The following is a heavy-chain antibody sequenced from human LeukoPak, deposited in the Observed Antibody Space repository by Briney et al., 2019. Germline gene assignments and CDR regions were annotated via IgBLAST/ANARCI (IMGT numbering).Heavy chain of an antibody. V-gene: IGHV3-30*04. J-gene: IGHJ6*03. D-gene: IGHD5-24*01. CDR1: GFTFSNYA. CDR2: ISYGGSNK. Sequence: GGSLRLSCVASGFTFSNYAMHWVRQAPGKGLEWVAVISYGGSNKFYADSVKGRFTISRDNSKNTLYVQMISLRAEDTAVYYCARGMATITGYYYYMDVWGKGTTVTISS. CDR3: ARGMATITGYYYYMDV.